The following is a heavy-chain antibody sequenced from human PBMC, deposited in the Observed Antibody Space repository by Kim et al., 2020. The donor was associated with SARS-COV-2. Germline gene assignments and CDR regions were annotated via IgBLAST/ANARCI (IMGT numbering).Heavy chain of an antibody. CDR2: INHSGST. Sequence: SETLSLTCAVYGGSFSGYYWSWIRQPPGKGLEWIGEINHSGSTNYNPSLKSRVTISVDTSKNQFSLKLSSVTAADTAVYYCARDTPYSSSTYNWFDPWGQGTLVTVSS. J-gene: IGHJ5*02. D-gene: IGHD6-6*01. CDR3: ARDTPYSSSTYNWFDP. CDR1: GGSFSGYY. V-gene: IGHV4-34*01.